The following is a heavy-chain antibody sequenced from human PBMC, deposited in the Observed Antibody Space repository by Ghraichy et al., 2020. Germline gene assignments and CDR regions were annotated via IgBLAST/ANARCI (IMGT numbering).Heavy chain of an antibody. Sequence: GGSLRLSCAASGITFSTYAMSWVRQAPGKGLEWVSGISGSGVSTDYADSVKGRFTISRDNSKNTLYLQMNSLRAEDTAVYYCAKCPVSPTWLNYYSDHWGQGTLVTVSS. J-gene: IGHJ4*02. CDR3: AKCPVSPTWLNYYSDH. V-gene: IGHV3-23*01. CDR1: GITFSTYA. D-gene: IGHD3-16*01. CDR2: ISGSGVST.